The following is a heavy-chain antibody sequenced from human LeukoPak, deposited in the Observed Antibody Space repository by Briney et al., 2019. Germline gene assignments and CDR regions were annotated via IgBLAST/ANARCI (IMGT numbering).Heavy chain of an antibody. J-gene: IGHJ4*02. V-gene: IGHV3-7*01. D-gene: IGHD6-13*01. Sequence: GGSLRLSCAASGFTFSSYWKSWVRQAPGKGLEWVANIKQDGSEKYYVDSVKGRFTISRDNAKNSLYLQMNSLRAEDTAVYYCARGSSSWYPVPFDYWGQGTLVTVSS. CDR3: ARGSSSWYPVPFDY. CDR1: GFTFSSYW. CDR2: IKQDGSEK.